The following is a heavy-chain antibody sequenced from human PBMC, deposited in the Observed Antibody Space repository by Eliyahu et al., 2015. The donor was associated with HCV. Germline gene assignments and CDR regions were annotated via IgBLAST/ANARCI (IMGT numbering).Heavy chain of an antibody. CDR3: NRIQILDWSPLGY. Sequence: EVQLVESGGGLVQPGRSLRLSCXTSGFTFXDYXINWVRXTPGKGLEWVGFIRSKIYGGTTEYAAAVKGRFTISRDDSNSIAYLQMNSLETEDTAVYYCNRIQILDWSPLGYWGQGTLVTVSS. J-gene: IGHJ4*02. D-gene: IGHD3/OR15-3a*01. CDR2: IRSKIYGGTT. V-gene: IGHV3-49*04. CDR1: GFTFXDYX.